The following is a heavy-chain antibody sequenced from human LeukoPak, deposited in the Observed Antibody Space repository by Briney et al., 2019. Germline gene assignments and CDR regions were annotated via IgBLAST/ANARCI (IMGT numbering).Heavy chain of an antibody. D-gene: IGHD3-10*01. CDR3: ARDPTYGSGY. V-gene: IGHV3-21*01. CDR1: AFSFSDYS. Sequence: GGSLRLSCAASAFSFSDYSMNWVRQAPGKGLEWVSSISSSSSYIYYADSVKGRFTISRDNAKNSLYLQMNSLRAEDTAVYYCARDPTYGSGYWGQGTLVTVSS. CDR2: ISSSSSYI. J-gene: IGHJ4*02.